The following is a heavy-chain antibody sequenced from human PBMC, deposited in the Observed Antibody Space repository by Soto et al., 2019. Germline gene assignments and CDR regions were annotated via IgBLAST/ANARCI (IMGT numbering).Heavy chain of an antibody. J-gene: IGHJ5*02. CDR1: GGTFSSYA. Sequence: SVKVSCKASGGTFSSYAISWVRQAPGQGLEWMGGIIPIFGTANYAQKFQGRVTITADKSTSTAYMELSSLRSEDTAVYYCARNRLGVRGVTLNWFDPWGQGTLVTVSS. D-gene: IGHD3-10*01. V-gene: IGHV1-69*06. CDR2: IIPIFGTA. CDR3: ARNRLGVRGVTLNWFDP.